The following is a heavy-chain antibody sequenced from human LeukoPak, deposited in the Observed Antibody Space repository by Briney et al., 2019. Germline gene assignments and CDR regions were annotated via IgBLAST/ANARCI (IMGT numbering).Heavy chain of an antibody. J-gene: IGHJ4*02. D-gene: IGHD6-13*01. Sequence: GGSLRLSCAASGFTFSSYGMHWVRQAPGKGLEWVALISHGGSNEYYADPVKGRFTISRDNSKNTLYLQMNILRAEDTAVYYCAKDLEPYSSSWPGHYWGQGTLVTVSS. CDR2: ISHGGSNE. CDR1: GFTFSSYG. V-gene: IGHV3-30*18. CDR3: AKDLEPYSSSWPGHY.